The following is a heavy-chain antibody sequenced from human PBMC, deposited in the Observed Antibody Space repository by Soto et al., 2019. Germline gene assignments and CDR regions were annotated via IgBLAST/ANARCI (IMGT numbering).Heavy chain of an antibody. CDR2: IIPIFGTA. Sequence: QVQLVQSGAEVKKPGSSVKVSCKASGGTFSSYAISWVRQAPGQGLEWMGGIIPIFGTANYAQQFQGRVTITADESTSTAYMELSSLRSEDTAVYYCARTYDSSGYDQDYYYGMDVWGQGTTVTVSS. J-gene: IGHJ6*02. CDR3: ARTYDSSGYDQDYYYGMDV. CDR1: GGTFSSYA. D-gene: IGHD3-22*01. V-gene: IGHV1-69*01.